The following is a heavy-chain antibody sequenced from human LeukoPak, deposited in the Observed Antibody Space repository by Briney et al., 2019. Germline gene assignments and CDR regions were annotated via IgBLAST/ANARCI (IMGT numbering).Heavy chain of an antibody. CDR3: STDSGRSYFYFDF. Sequence: ASVKVSCKASGYTFTGYYMHWVRQAPGKGLEWVGGIRPETGVPIFAQKFRGRVTITEDTFTDTGYLELRGLTSEDTAVYYCSTDSGRSYFYFDFWGQGTLVTVSS. CDR2: IRPETGVP. J-gene: IGHJ4*02. CDR1: GYTFTGYY. D-gene: IGHD3-10*01. V-gene: IGHV1-24*01.